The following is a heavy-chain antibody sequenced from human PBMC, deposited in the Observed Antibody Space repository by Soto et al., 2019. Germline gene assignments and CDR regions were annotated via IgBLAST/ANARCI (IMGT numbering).Heavy chain of an antibody. J-gene: IGHJ2*01. V-gene: IGHV3-23*01. CDR3: ASSYYYETSAYFDL. CDR2: ISGSGGGT. Sequence: EVQLLESGGGLVQPGGSLRLSCAASGLTFSSYAMNWVRQAPGKGLEWVSGISGSGGGTYYADSVKGRFTTSRDNSKNTLYLQMNSLRAEDTAVYSCASSYYYETSAYFDLWGRGTLVTVSS. D-gene: IGHD3-22*01. CDR1: GLTFSSYA.